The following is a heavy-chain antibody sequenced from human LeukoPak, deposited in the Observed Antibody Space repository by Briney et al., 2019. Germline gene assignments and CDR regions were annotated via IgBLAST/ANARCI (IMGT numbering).Heavy chain of an antibody. Sequence: PGGSLKLSCAASGFTFSGSPMHWVRQASGKGLEWVGRIRTKANNYATVYAASVKGRFTISRDDSENTAYLQMNSLKTEDTAVYYCTAAVAGTVSGGVWWGQGTLVIVSS. CDR2: IRTKANNYAT. J-gene: IGHJ4*02. CDR3: TAAVAGTVSGGVW. V-gene: IGHV3-73*01. D-gene: IGHD6-19*01. CDR1: GFTFSGSP.